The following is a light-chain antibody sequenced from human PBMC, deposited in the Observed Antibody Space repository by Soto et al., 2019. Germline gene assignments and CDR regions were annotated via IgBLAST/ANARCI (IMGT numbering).Light chain of an antibody. Sequence: QSALTQPASVSGSPGPSITISCTGTSSDVGSYNLVSWYQQHTGKAPKLMIYEGSKRPSGVSNRFSGSKSGNTASLTISGLQAEDAADYYCCSYAGSSSYVFGTGTKLTVL. V-gene: IGLV2-23*01. CDR1: SSDVGSYNL. CDR2: EGS. CDR3: CSYAGSSSYV. J-gene: IGLJ1*01.